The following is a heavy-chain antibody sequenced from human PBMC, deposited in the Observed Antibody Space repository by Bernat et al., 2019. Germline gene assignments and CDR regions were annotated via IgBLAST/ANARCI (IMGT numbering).Heavy chain of an antibody. CDR2: ISYDGSNK. V-gene: IGHV3-30*03. J-gene: IGHJ6*03. D-gene: IGHD3-9*01. Sequence: QVQLVESGGGVVQPGRSLRLSCAASGFTFSSYGMHWVRQAPGKGLEWVAVISYDGSNKYYADSVKGRFTISRDNSKNTLYLQMNSLRAEDTAVYYCARSKTYYDILTGYLVDDYYMDVWGKGTTVTVSS. CDR1: GFTFSSYG. CDR3: ARSKTYYDILTGYLVDDYYMDV.